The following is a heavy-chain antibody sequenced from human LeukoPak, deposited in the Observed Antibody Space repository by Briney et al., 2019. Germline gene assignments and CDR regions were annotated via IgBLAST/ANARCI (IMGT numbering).Heavy chain of an antibody. J-gene: IGHJ4*02. D-gene: IGHD2-2*01. Sequence: GASVKVSCKASGYTFTSYYMHWVRQAPGQGLEWMGIINPSGGSTGYAQKFQGRVTMTRDTSTSTVYMELSSLRSEDTAVYYCARGGVGYCSSTSCSPPYYDFSDWGQGTLVTVSS. CDR3: ARGGVGYCSSTSCSPPYYDFSD. CDR1: GYTFTSYY. CDR2: INPSGGST. V-gene: IGHV1-46*01.